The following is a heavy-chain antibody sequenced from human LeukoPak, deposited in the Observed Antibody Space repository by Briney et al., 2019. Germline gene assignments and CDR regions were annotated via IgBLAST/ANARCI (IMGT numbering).Heavy chain of an antibody. CDR3: ARHYGDYPHWFDP. V-gene: IGHV3-66*04. D-gene: IGHD4-17*01. J-gene: IGHJ5*02. Sequence: GGSLRLSCAASGFTVSSNYMSWVRQAPGKGLEWVSVIYSGGSTYYADSVKGRFTISRDNSKNTLYLQMNSLRAEDTAVYYCARHYGDYPHWFDPWGQGTLVTVSP. CDR2: IYSGGST. CDR1: GFTVSSNY.